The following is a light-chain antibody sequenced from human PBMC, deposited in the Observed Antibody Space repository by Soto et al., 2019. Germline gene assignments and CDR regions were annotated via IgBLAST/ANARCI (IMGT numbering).Light chain of an antibody. V-gene: IGKV1-16*02. Sequence: DIQMTQSPSSLSASIGDRVTITCRASQGINTYLAWFQQKPGTAPKSLIYGASNLESGVPSKFSGSGSRTDFTLTITSLQPEDFATYYCQQYKSYPLTFGGGTKVEI. CDR2: GAS. CDR3: QQYKSYPLT. CDR1: QGINTY. J-gene: IGKJ4*01.